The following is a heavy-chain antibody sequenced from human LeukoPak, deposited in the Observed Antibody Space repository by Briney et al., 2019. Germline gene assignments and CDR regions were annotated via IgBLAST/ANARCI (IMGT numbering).Heavy chain of an antibody. V-gene: IGHV3-48*02. D-gene: IGHD1-26*01. Sequence: GGSLRLSCLASGFTFSGYSMNWVRQAPGKGLEWVSYISISSTTINYADSVKDRFTISRDNAKNSLYLQMNSLRDEDTAVYYCARVMYGGISYSVGYWGQGTLVTVSS. CDR2: ISISSTTI. CDR3: ARVMYGGISYSVGY. CDR1: GFTFSGYS. J-gene: IGHJ4*02.